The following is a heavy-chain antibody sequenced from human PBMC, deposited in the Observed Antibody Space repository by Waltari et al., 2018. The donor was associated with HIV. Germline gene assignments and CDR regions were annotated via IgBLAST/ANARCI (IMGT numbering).Heavy chain of an antibody. CDR3: AREYFYESSGYYYRSTFDY. CDR2: RKPGGSET. Sequence: EVQLVESGGGLVQPGESLRLSCAASGFTFSSHWISWVRQDQGKGLGGVANRKPGGSETYDGDSGKGRFTISRDNAKTALYLQMNSLRAEDTAVYFCAREYFYESSGYYYRSTFDYWGQGTLVTVSS. CDR1: GFTFSSHW. V-gene: IGHV3-7*01. D-gene: IGHD3-22*01. J-gene: IGHJ4*02.